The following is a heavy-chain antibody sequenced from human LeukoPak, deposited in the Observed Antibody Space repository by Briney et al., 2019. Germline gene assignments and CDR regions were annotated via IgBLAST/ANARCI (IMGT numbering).Heavy chain of an antibody. V-gene: IGHV4-4*02. CDR2: IYHSAST. CDR1: GGSISSSNW. D-gene: IGHD6-19*01. CDR3: ARDLAVAGTSAFDI. Sequence: SGTLSLTCAVSGGSISSSNWWSWVRQPPGKGLEWIGEIYHSASTNYNPSLKSRVTISVDKSKDQFSLKLSSVTAADTAVYYCARDLAVAGTSAFDIWGQGTMVTVSS. J-gene: IGHJ3*02.